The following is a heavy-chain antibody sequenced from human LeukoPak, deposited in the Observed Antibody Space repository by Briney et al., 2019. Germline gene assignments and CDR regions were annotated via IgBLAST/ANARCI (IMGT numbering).Heavy chain of an antibody. V-gene: IGHV1-8*01. D-gene: IGHD3-22*01. Sequence: ASVKVSCKASGYTFTSYDINWVRQATGQGLEWMGWMNPNSGNTGYAQKFQGRVTMTRNTSISTAYMELSSLRSEDTAVYYCARDGNYYDSSGYYYLLDYWGQGTLVTVSS. CDR2: MNPNSGNT. CDR3: ARDGNYYDSSGYYYLLDY. J-gene: IGHJ4*02. CDR1: GYTFTSYD.